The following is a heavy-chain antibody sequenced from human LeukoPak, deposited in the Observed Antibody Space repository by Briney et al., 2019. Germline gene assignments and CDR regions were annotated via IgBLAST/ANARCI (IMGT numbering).Heavy chain of an antibody. CDR3: ARGYYYDSSGFIQYYYYGTDV. V-gene: IGHV3-74*01. CDR1: GFTFSSYW. J-gene: IGHJ6*02. Sequence: GGSLRLSCAASGFTFSSYWMHWVRQAPGKGLVWVSRINSDGSSTSYADSVKGRFTISRDNAKNTLYLQMNSLRAEDTAVYYCARGYYYDSSGFIQYYYYGTDVWGQGTTVTVSS. D-gene: IGHD3-22*01. CDR2: INSDGSST.